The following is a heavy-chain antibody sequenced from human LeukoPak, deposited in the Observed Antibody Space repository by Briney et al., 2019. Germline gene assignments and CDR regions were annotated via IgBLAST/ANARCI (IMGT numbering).Heavy chain of an antibody. D-gene: IGHD6-13*01. V-gene: IGHV1-69*06. CDR2: IIPIFGTA. Sequence: SVKVSCKASGGTFSSYAISWVRQAPGQGLEWMGGIIPIFGTANYAQKFQGRVTITADKSTSTAYMELGSLRSEDTAVYYCARTSIAAAGAEYWFDPWGQGTLVTVSS. CDR1: GGTFSSYA. J-gene: IGHJ5*02. CDR3: ARTSIAAAGAEYWFDP.